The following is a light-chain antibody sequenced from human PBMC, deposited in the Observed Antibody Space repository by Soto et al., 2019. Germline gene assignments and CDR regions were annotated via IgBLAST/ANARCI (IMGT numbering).Light chain of an antibody. CDR1: QSVGNNY. V-gene: IGKV3-20*01. Sequence: DIELTQSPGTLSLSPGKRATLSCWASQSVGNNYLAWYQQKPGQAPRLLIYHASSRATGIPDRFSGSGSGTDFTLTISRLEPEDFAVYYCQQYGWSPPITFGQGTRLEIK. CDR3: QQYGWSPPIT. CDR2: HAS. J-gene: IGKJ5*01.